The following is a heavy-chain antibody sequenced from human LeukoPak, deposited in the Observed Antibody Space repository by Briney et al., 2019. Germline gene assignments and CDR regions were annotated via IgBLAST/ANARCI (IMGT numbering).Heavy chain of an antibody. CDR2: INPSGGST. CDR3: ARGGGGYDHCYGMDV. D-gene: IGHD5-12*01. V-gene: IGHV1-46*01. Sequence: EASVKVSCKASGYTFTSYYMHWVRQAPGQGLEWMGIINPSGGSTSYAQKFQGRVTMTRDTSTSTVYMELSSLRSEGTAVYYCARGGGGYDHCYGMDVWGKGTTVTVSS. J-gene: IGHJ6*04. CDR1: GYTFTSYY.